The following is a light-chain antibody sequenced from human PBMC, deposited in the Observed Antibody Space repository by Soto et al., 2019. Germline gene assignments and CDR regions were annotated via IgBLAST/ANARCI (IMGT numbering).Light chain of an antibody. CDR3: QQYGSSLIT. J-gene: IGKJ5*01. V-gene: IGKV3-20*01. CDR1: QSVGSDY. Sequence: EIVLTHSPGTLSLSPGERATLSCRASQSVGSDYLAWYQQKPGQAPRILIFGASGRATGIPDRFSGSGSGTDFTLTISRLEPEDFAVYYCQQYGSSLITFGRGTRLEI. CDR2: GAS.